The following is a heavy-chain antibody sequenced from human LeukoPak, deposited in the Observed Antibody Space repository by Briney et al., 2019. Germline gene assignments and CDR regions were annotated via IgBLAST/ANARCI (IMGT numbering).Heavy chain of an antibody. V-gene: IGHV4-30-2*01. CDR3: AREPPSQSGY. J-gene: IGHJ4*02. D-gene: IGHD7-27*01. Sequence: PSRTLSLTCTVSGGSISSGGYYWSWIRQPPGKGLEWIGYIYHSGSTYYNPSLKSRVTISVDRSKNQFSLKLSSVTAADTAVYYCAREPPSQSGYWGQGTLVTVSS. CDR1: GGSISSGGYY. CDR2: IYHSGST.